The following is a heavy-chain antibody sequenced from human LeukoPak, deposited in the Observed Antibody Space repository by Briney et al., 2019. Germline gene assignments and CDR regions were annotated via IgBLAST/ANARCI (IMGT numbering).Heavy chain of an antibody. Sequence: ASVKVSCKASGYTFTSYYMHWVRQAPGKGLEWMGGFDPEDGETIYAQKFQGRVTMTEDTSTDTAYMELSSLRSEDTAVYYCATLSYLEWELPYFDYWGQGTLVTVSS. D-gene: IGHD1-26*01. CDR3: ATLSYLEWELPYFDY. CDR2: FDPEDGET. J-gene: IGHJ4*02. V-gene: IGHV1-24*01. CDR1: GYTFTSYY.